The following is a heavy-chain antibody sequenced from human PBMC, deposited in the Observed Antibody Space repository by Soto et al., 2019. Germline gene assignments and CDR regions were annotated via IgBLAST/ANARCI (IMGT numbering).Heavy chain of an antibody. Sequence: SETLSLTCTVSGASISRYYWSWIRQSPGKGLEWIGYLYNTGSTNYNPSLKSRVTISVDTSRNQFSLKLSSVTAADTAVYFCARATYYSYTGDSAPLDYWSQGTLDTVSA. V-gene: IGHV4-59*08. J-gene: IGHJ4*02. CDR2: LYNTGST. D-gene: IGHD2-21*01. CDR3: ARATYYSYTGDSAPLDY. CDR1: GASISRYY.